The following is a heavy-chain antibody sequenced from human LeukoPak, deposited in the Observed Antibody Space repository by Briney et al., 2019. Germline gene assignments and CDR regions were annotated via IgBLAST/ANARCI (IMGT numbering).Heavy chain of an antibody. V-gene: IGHV3-23*01. J-gene: IGHJ4*02. D-gene: IGHD5-24*01. Sequence: GGSLRLSCAASGFTLSSYAMSWVRQAPGKGLEWVSGISPNGVITYYADSVKGRFTISRDNSKGTVYLQMNSLRPEDTAVYYCAKDDAWLQYGNWGRGTLVTVSS. CDR2: ISPNGVIT. CDR3: AKDDAWLQYGN. CDR1: GFTLSSYA.